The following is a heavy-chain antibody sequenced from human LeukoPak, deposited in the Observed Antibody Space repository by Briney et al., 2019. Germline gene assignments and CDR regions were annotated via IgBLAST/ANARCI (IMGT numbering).Heavy chain of an antibody. J-gene: IGHJ4*02. CDR2: IYHSGST. CDR1: GGSISSGGYY. V-gene: IGHV4-30-2*01. D-gene: IGHD3-3*01. Sequence: PSQTLSLTCTVSGGSISSGGYYWSWIRQPPGKGLEWIGYIYHSGSTYYNPSLKSRVTMSVDTSKNQFSLKLSSVTAADTAVYYCARAREWLYFDYWGQGTLVTVSS. CDR3: ARAREWLYFDY.